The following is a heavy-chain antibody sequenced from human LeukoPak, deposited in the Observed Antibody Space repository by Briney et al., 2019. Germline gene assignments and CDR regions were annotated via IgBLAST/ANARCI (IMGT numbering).Heavy chain of an antibody. CDR3: ARDLGWNDAGSVNYYYGMDV. V-gene: IGHV4-59*01. CDR1: GGSISSYY. J-gene: IGHJ6*02. Sequence: PETLSLTCVVSGGSISSYYWNWIRQPPGKGLEWIGYIYYSGSTNYNPSLKSRVTISVDTSKNQFSLKLSSVTAADTAVYYCARDLGWNDAGSVNYYYGMDVWGQGTTVTVSS. CDR2: IYYSGST. D-gene: IGHD1-1*01.